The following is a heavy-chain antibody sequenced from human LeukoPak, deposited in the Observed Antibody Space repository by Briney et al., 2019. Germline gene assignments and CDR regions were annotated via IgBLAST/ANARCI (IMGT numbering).Heavy chain of an antibody. J-gene: IGHJ6*03. CDR3: ARDGRGYSYGGLYYYYYMDV. CDR1: GFTFSSYE. V-gene: IGHV3-48*03. Sequence: GGSLRLSCAASGFTFSSYEMSWVRQAPGKGLEWVSYISSSGSTIYYADSVKGRFTISRDNAKNSLYLQMNSLRAEDTAVYYCARDGRGYSYGGLYYYYYMDVWGKGTTVTVSS. CDR2: ISSSGSTI. D-gene: IGHD5-18*01.